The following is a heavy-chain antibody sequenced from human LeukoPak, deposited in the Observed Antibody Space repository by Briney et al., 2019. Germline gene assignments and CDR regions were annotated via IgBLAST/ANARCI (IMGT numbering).Heavy chain of an antibody. CDR2: IYYSGST. CDR1: GGSISSSSYY. D-gene: IGHD1-7*01. Sequence: SETLSLTCTVSGGSISSSSYYWGWIRQPPGKGLEWIGSIYYSGSTYYNPSLKSRVTISVDTSKNQFSLKLSSVTAADTAVYYCARSVWNYRFDYWGQGTLVTVSS. V-gene: IGHV4-39*01. CDR3: ARSVWNYRFDY. J-gene: IGHJ4*02.